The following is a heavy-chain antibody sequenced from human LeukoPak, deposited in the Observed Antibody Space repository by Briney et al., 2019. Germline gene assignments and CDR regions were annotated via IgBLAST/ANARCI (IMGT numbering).Heavy chain of an antibody. CDR2: INPAGGST. V-gene: IGHV1-46*01. CDR1: GYTLTELS. D-gene: IGHD4-17*01. Sequence: ASVKVSCKVSGYTLTELSMHWVRQAPGQGLEWMGIINPAGGSTGYAQKFQGRVTMTRDTSTSTVYMELSSLRSEDTAVYYCARYDGDLTGGFDYWGQGTLVTVSS. J-gene: IGHJ4*02. CDR3: ARYDGDLTGGFDY.